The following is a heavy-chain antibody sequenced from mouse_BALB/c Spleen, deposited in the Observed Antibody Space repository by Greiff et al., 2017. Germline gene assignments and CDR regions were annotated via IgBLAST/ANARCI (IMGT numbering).Heavy chain of an antibody. Sequence: EVKLVESGGGLVKPGGSLKLSCAASGFTFSSYAMSWVRQTPEKRLEWVATISSGGSYTYYPDSVKGRFTISRDNAKNTLYLQMSSLRSEDTAMYYCAIHGAYGNYPDYWGQGTTLTVSS. CDR2: ISSGGSYT. CDR1: GFTFSSYA. V-gene: IGHV5-9-3*01. J-gene: IGHJ2*01. CDR3: AIHGAYGNYPDY. D-gene: IGHD2-1*01.